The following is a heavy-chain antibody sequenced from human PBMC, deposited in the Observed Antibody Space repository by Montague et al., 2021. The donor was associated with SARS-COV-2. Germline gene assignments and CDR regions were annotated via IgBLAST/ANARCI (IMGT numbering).Heavy chain of an antibody. CDR3: ASHRDNLGSLNWFAP. Sequence: SETLSLTCTVSAAAIRDTDYFWGWIRQPPGKGLEWIGSIDYSGTTYHKPSLKSRVTISVDTSKNQFSLKLSSVTAADTAVYFCASHRDNLGSLNWFAPWGQGTLVTVSS. CDR2: IDYSGTT. V-gene: IGHV4-39*01. J-gene: IGHJ5*02. CDR1: AAAIRDTDYF. D-gene: IGHD3-16*01.